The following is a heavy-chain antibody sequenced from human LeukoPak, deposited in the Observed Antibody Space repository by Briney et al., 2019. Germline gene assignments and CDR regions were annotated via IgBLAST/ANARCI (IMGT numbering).Heavy chain of an antibody. J-gene: IGHJ4*02. V-gene: IGHV3-7*01. D-gene: IGHD5-12*01. Sequence: SGGSLRLSCAVWGHIYRHCSIRWSRQAPGKGLEWVAIIKNDGSETYYVDSVRGRFTISRRTAKTSLFLQMRTLRAEDMPEYDRARDTLRCHGYAFDNWGQGTQVTVSS. CDR2: IKNDGSET. CDR3: ARDTLRCHGYAFDN. CDR1: GHIYRHCS.